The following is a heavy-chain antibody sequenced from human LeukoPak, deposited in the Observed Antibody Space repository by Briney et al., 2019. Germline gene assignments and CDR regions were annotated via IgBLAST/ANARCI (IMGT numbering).Heavy chain of an antibody. Sequence: GASAKVSCKASGYTFTSYYMHWVRQAPGQGLEWMGWISAYNGNTNYAQKLQGRVTMTTDTSTSTAYMELRSLRSDDTAVYYCARIEGPPILWFGEDHWGQGTLVTVSS. D-gene: IGHD3-10*01. CDR1: GYTFTSYY. V-gene: IGHV1-18*04. J-gene: IGHJ4*02. CDR2: ISAYNGNT. CDR3: ARIEGPPILWFGEDH.